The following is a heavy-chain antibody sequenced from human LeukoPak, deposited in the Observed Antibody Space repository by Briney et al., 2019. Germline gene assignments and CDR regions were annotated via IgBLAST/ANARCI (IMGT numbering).Heavy chain of an antibody. CDR3: ARIIQHAFDI. V-gene: IGHV1-69*13. J-gene: IGHJ3*02. Sequence: GASVKVSCKASGGTFSSYAISWVRQAPGQGLEWMGGIIPILGTANYAQKFQGRVTITADESTSTAYMELSSLRSEDTAVYYCARIIQHAFDIWGQGTMVTVSS. CDR1: GGTFSSYA. CDR2: IIPILGTA.